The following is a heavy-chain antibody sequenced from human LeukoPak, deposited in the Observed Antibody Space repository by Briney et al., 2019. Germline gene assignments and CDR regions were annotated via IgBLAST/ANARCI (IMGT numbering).Heavy chain of an antibody. D-gene: IGHD6-13*01. CDR1: GFTFSSYW. CDR2: IKQDGSEK. CDR3: AREYSTPTWILHDY. V-gene: IGHV3-7*01. J-gene: IGHJ4*02. Sequence: GGSLRLSCAASGFTFSSYWMSWVRQAPGKGLEWVANIKQDGSEKYYVDSVKGRFTISRDNAKNSLYLQMNSLRAEDTAVYYCAREYSTPTWILHDYWGQGTLVTVSS.